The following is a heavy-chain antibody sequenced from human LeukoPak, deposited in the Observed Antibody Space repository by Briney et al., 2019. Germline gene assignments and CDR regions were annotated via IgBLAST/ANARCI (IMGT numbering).Heavy chain of an antibody. J-gene: IGHJ4*02. Sequence: ASVKVSCKASGGTFSSYAISWVRQAPGQGLEWMGRIIPILGIANYAQKFQGRVTITADKSTSTAYMELSSPRSEDTAVYYCARVDTAMVIDYWGQGTLVTVSS. V-gene: IGHV1-69*04. D-gene: IGHD5-18*01. CDR3: ARVDTAMVIDY. CDR2: IIPILGIA. CDR1: GGTFSSYA.